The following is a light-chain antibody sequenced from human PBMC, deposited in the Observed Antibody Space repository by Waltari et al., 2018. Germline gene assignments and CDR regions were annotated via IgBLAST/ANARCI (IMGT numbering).Light chain of an antibody. CDR1: SSDVGAFNH. Sequence: QSALTQPASVPGSPGPSITISCTGTSSDVGAFNHASWYQQHPGKAPQLIIFDVSNRPSGVSNRCSGSKSGNTASLTISGLQAEDEADYYCSSYISSSTLELFGGGTSLTVL. CDR3: SSYISSSTLEL. CDR2: DVS. J-gene: IGLJ2*01. V-gene: IGLV2-14*03.